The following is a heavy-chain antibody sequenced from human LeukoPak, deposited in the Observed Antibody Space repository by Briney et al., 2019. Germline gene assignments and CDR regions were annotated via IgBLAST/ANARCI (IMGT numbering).Heavy chain of an antibody. CDR1: GFTLGNYW. D-gene: IGHD1-26*01. J-gene: IGHJ4*02. V-gene: IGHV3-7*01. CDR3: ARDVHGTLDY. CDR2: IGQDGGDI. Sequence: GGSLRLSCEAFGFTLGNYWMAWVRQGPGEGLEWLANIGQDGGDIGQADSVKGRFTISRDNAKNSLYLQMNSLEADDSGLYYCARDVHGTLDYWGQGILVTVSS.